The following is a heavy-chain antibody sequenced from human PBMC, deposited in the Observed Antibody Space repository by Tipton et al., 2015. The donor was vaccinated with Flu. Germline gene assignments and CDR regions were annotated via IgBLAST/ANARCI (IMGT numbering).Heavy chain of an antibody. D-gene: IGHD1-14*01. V-gene: IGHV4-4*07. J-gene: IGHJ4*02. CDR3: ASTSNYGRRIEPGFDS. CDR2: IYASGST. CDR1: GDSMNNYY. Sequence: TLSLTCTVSGDSMNNYYWSWIRQPAGKGLEWIGRIYASGSTTYNPSLKSRVTMSLDTSKNQFSLKLTSVTAADTAMYYCASTSNYGRRIEPGFDSWCQGTLVTVSS.